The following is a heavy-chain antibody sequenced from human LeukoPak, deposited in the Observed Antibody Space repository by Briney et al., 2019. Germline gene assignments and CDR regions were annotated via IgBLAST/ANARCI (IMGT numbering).Heavy chain of an antibody. CDR2: ISADGNIQ. J-gene: IGHJ4*02. Sequence: GGSLRLSCAASGFTFSSHAMHWVRQAPGKGLEWVAVISADGNIQYYADSVKGRFTISRDDSKSTLYLQMDSLRAEDTAVYYCARGRGSGWYVDYWGQGTLVTVSS. V-gene: IGHV3-30-3*01. CDR3: ARGRGSGWYVDY. CDR1: GFTFSSHA. D-gene: IGHD6-19*01.